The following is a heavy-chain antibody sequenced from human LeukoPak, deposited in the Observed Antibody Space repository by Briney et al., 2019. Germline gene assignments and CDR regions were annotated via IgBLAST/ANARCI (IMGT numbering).Heavy chain of an antibody. J-gene: IGHJ5*02. CDR1: GYTFTGYY. D-gene: IGHD6-13*01. CDR3: AREAAAGSNWFDP. V-gene: IGHV1-2*02. CDR2: INPNSGGT. Sequence: ASVKVSCKASGYTFTGYYMHRVRQAPGQGLEWMGWINPNSGGTNYAQKFQGRVTMTRDTSISTAYMELSRLRSDDTAVYYCAREAAAGSNWFDPWGQGTLVTVSS.